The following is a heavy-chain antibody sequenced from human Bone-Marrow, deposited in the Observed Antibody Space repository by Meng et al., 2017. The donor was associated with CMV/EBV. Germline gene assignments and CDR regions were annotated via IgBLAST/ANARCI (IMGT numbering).Heavy chain of an antibody. V-gene: IGHV3-48*04. J-gene: IGHJ6*01. Sequence: GESLKISCAASGFTFSSYSMNWVRQAPGKGLEWVSYISSSSSTIYYADSVKGRFTISRDNAKNSLYLQMNSLRAEDTAVYYCARDHSSREVGLLLGYYYYGMDVWGQGTTVTVYS. CDR1: GFTFSSYS. D-gene: IGHD6-13*01. CDR3: ARDHSSREVGLLLGYYYYGMDV. CDR2: ISSSSSTI.